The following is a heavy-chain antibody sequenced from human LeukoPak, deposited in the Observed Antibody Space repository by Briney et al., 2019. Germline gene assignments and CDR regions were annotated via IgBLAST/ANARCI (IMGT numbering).Heavy chain of an antibody. Sequence: GGSLRLSCAASGFTVSSSSMSWVRQAPGKGLEWVSIIYTGGGTYYADSVKGRFIISRDNSKNTLYLQMNGLRAEDTAVYYCVSPRAGAGLGAFDIGGKGKMVTVSS. D-gene: IGHD6-13*01. CDR2: IYTGGGT. CDR3: VSPRAGAGLGAFDI. V-gene: IGHV3-66*01. CDR1: GFTVSSSS. J-gene: IGHJ3*02.